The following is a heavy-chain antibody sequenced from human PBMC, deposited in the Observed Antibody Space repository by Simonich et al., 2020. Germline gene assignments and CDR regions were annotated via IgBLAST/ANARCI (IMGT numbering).Heavy chain of an antibody. CDR3: ARVGYSNYYYYGMDV. J-gene: IGHJ6*02. Sequence: QVQLQESGPGLVKPSETMSLTCAVSGYSISSGYYWGWILQPPGKGLVWIGRIYHSGRTYYNPSLKSRVTIYVDTSKNQFSLKLSSVTAADTAVYYCARVGYSNYYYYGMDVWGQGTTVTVSS. CDR2: IYHSGRT. V-gene: IGHV4-38-2*01. D-gene: IGHD6-13*01. CDR1: GYSISSGYY.